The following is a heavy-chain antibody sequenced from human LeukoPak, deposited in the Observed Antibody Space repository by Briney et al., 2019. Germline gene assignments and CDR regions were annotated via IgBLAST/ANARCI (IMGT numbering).Heavy chain of an antibody. D-gene: IGHD1/OR15-1a*01. CDR1: GFTFSSYA. V-gene: IGHV3-23*01. CDR2: ISGSGGST. J-gene: IGHJ4*02. Sequence: GGSLRLSCAASGFTFSSYAMSWVRQAPGKGLEWVSGISGSGGSTFYADSVKGRFTISRDNAKNTLYLQMNSLRAEDTAVYYCARSGNNFDYWGQGTLVTVSS. CDR3: ARSGNNFDY.